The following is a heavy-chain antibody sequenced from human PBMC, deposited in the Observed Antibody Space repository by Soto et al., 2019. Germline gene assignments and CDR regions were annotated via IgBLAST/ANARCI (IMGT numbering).Heavy chain of an antibody. CDR3: AKDALMITFGGVIVGYFDY. V-gene: IGHV3-23*01. D-gene: IGHD3-16*02. CDR2: ISGSGGST. J-gene: IGHJ4*02. Sequence: GGSLRFSCAASGFTFSSYAMSWVRQAPGKGLEWVSAISGSGGSTYYADSVKGRFTISRDNSKNTLYLQMNSLRAEDTAVYYCAKDALMITFGGVIVGYFDYWGQGTLVTVSS. CDR1: GFTFSSYA.